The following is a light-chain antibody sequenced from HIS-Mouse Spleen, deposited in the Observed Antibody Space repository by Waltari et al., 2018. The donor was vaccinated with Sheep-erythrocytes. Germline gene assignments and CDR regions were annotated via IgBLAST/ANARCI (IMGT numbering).Light chain of an antibody. Sequence: QSALTQPRSVSGSPGQSVTISCTGTSSDVGGYYYFSWYQQNPGKAPKLMIYDVSKRPSGVPDRFSGSKSGNTASLTISGLQAEDEADYYCCSYAGSYNHVFATGTKVTVL. J-gene: IGLJ1*01. V-gene: IGLV2-11*01. CDR2: DVS. CDR1: SSDVGGYYY. CDR3: CSYAGSYNHV.